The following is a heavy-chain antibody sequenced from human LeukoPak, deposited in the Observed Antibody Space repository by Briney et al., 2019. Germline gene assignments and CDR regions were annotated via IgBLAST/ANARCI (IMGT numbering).Heavy chain of an antibody. CDR3: ARDRGRLRFSDY. D-gene: IGHD3-3*01. V-gene: IGHV4-34*01. J-gene: IGHJ4*02. Sequence: SETLSLTCAVYGGSFSGYYWSWIRQPPGKGLEWIGEINHSGSTNYNPSLKSRVTISVDTSKNQFSLKLSSVTAADTAVYYCARDRGRLRFSDYWGQGTPVTVSS. CDR2: INHSGST. CDR1: GGSFSGYY.